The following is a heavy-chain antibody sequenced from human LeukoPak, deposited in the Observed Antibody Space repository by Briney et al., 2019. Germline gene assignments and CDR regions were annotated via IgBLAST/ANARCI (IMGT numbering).Heavy chain of an antibody. V-gene: IGHV3-23*01. D-gene: IGHD3-16*02. Sequence: GGSLRLSCAASGFSFSTYAMSWVRQAPGKGLEWVSGVNGNGGSTSYADSVKGRFTIFRDNSKNTVYLQMNSLRVEDTAVYYCAKSLYGGCDYWGQGAVVTVSS. CDR2: VNGNGGST. CDR1: GFSFSTYA. J-gene: IGHJ4*02. CDR3: AKSLYGGCDY.